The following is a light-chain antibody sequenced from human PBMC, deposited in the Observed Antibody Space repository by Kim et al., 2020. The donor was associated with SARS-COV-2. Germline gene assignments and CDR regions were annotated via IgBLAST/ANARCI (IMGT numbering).Light chain of an antibody. CDR2: SND. Sequence: RVTISCYGTGSNIGSNNVVHWYHQLPGAAPKVVIYSNDKRPSGVPDRFSGSQSGPSASLAITGLQPDDEGYYYCQSYDSNLRGAVFGGGTQLTVL. CDR3: QSYDSNLRGAV. CDR1: GSNIGSNNV. V-gene: IGLV1-40*01. J-gene: IGLJ3*02.